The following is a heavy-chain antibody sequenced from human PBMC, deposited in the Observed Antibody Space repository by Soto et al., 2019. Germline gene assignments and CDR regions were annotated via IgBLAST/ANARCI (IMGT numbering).Heavy chain of an antibody. D-gene: IGHD3-9*01. CDR1: GFTFGSYA. J-gene: IGHJ4*02. CDR3: GKATGYDILTGLIGDLDY. V-gene: IGHV3-30*18. CDR2: ISHDGRNK. Sequence: QVQLVQSGGGVVQPGRSLRLSCAASGFTFGSYAMHWVRQAPGKGLEWVAVISHDGRNKDYVDSVKGRFTISSDTSKNTLYLQMNSLRVEDTAVYYCGKATGYDILTGLIGDLDYWGPGTLVTVSS.